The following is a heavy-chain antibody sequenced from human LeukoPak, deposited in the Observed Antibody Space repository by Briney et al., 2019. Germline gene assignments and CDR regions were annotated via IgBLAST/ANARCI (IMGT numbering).Heavy chain of an antibody. Sequence: GASVKVSCKASGYTFTGYYMHWVRQAPGQGLEWMGWINPNSGGTNSAQKFQGRVTMTRDTSISTAYMKLSRLRSDDTAVYYCAREGWLTWGQGTMVTVSS. J-gene: IGHJ3*01. CDR2: INPNSGGT. D-gene: IGHD5-24*01. V-gene: IGHV1-2*02. CDR1: GYTFTGYY. CDR3: AREGWLT.